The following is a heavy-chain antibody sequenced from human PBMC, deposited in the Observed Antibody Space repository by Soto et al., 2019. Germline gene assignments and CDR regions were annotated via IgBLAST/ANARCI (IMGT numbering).Heavy chain of an antibody. V-gene: IGHV4-39*01. D-gene: IGHD5-18*01. CDR3: ASITAMVPRFDY. CDR1: GGSISSSNYY. CDR2: IYYSGST. Sequence: AETLSLTCTVSGGSISSSNYYWGWIRQPPGKGLEWIGTIYYSGSTYYNPSLKSRVTISVDTSKNQFSLKLSSVTAADTAVYYCASITAMVPRFDYWGQGTLVTVSS. J-gene: IGHJ4*02.